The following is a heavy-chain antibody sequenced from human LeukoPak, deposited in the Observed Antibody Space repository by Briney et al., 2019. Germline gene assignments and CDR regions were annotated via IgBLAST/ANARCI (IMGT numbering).Heavy chain of an antibody. J-gene: IGHJ5*02. CDR2: TYYRSKWYN. CDR3: AREEVEYQLLSDSNWFDR. V-gene: IGHV6-1*01. CDR1: GDSVSINSAA. D-gene: IGHD2-2*01. Sequence: SQTLSLTFAISGDSVSINSAAWNWVRQSPSRGLEWLGRTYYRSKWYNDYAVSVKSRITIKPDTSKNQFSLQLNSVTPEDTAASYCAREEVEYQLLSDSNWFDRWGQGTLVTVSS.